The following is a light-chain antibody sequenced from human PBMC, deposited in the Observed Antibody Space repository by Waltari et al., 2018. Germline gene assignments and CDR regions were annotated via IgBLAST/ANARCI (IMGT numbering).Light chain of an antibody. CDR1: NNDVGTYNR. V-gene: IGLV2-18*01. CDR2: EVT. Sequence: QSALTQPPSVSGSPGQSVTISCTGTNNDVGTYNRVAWYHQPPGTAPKLMIAEVTNLPSGVPYRFSGSKSGNTASRTISGLQAEDEGDYYGSLYTSSDTYVFGTGTTVTGL. J-gene: IGLJ1*01. CDR3: SLYTSSDTYV.